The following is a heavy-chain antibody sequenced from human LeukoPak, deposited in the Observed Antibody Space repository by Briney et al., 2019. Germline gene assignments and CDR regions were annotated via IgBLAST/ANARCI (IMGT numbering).Heavy chain of an antibody. CDR2: ISGSGGST. CDR1: GFIFSTYG. D-gene: IGHD6-13*01. V-gene: IGHV3-23*01. J-gene: IGHJ4*02. Sequence: PGGSLRLSCAASGFIFSTYGMHWVRQAPGKGVVWVAVISGSGGSTYYADSVKGRFTISRDHSKNTLYLQMSSLRAEDTAVYYCAKNGGSSWPAYYFDYWGQGTLVTVSS. CDR3: AKNGGSSWPAYYFDY.